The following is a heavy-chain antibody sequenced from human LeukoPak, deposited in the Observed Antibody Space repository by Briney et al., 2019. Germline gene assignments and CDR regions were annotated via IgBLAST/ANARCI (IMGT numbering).Heavy chain of an antibody. D-gene: IGHD3-22*01. CDR1: GGSFSGYY. CDR2: INHSGST. Sequence: SETLSLTCAVYGGSFSGYYWSWIRQPPGKGLEWIGEINHSGSTNYNPSLKSRVTISVDTSKNQFSLKLSSVTAADTAVYYCARDYSSGYYLRGPFDYWGQGTLVTVSS. V-gene: IGHV4-34*01. CDR3: ARDYSSGYYLRGPFDY. J-gene: IGHJ4*02.